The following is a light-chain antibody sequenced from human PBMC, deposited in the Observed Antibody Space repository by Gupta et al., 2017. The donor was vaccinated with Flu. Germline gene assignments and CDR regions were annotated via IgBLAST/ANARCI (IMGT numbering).Light chain of an antibody. CDR3: AAWDDNLNGLV. CDR1: GSNVGKNN. V-gene: IGLV1-47*01. CDR2: LNT. J-gene: IGLJ3*02. Sequence: GSNVGKNNVYWYQLVPGTAPKSLIYLNTQRPSGVPDRFFGSKSGTSASLAISGLRSDDEADYYCAAWDDNLNGLVFGEGTKLTVL.